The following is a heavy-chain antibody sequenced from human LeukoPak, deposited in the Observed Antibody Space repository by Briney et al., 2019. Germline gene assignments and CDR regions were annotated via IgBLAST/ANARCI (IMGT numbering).Heavy chain of an antibody. Sequence: SETLSLTCTVSGGSISSIDSYWGWIRQPPGKGLEWIGRVYYRGSTLFNPSLKSRVSLSVDTSKNQFSLKMTSMSAADTAVYYCARDYCSGGACFGRWFDPWGQGTLVTVSS. D-gene: IGHD2-8*02. CDR1: GGSISSIDSY. CDR2: VYYRGST. V-gene: IGHV4-39*07. CDR3: ARDYCSGGACFGRWFDP. J-gene: IGHJ5*02.